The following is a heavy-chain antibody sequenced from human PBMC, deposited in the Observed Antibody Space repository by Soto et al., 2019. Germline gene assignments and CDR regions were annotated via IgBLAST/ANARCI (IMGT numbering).Heavy chain of an antibody. CDR3: ARQRTYFDSPSD. CDR1: GYSFTNSW. D-gene: IGHD3-22*01. Sequence: PGESLKISCKGSGYSFTNSWIGWVRQMPGKGLEWMGIINPGDSNIRYSPSFQGQVTISANKSTNTAYLQWSSLKASDTAMYYCARQRTYFDSPSDWGQGTLVTVSS. V-gene: IGHV5-51*01. J-gene: IGHJ4*02. CDR2: INPGDSNI.